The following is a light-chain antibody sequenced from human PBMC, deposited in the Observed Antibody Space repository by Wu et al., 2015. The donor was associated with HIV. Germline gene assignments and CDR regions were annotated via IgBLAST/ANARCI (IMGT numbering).Light chain of an antibody. CDR3: QQYDRSPPLYS. CDR1: QSVASF. J-gene: IGKJ2*03. V-gene: IGKV3-20*01. Sequence: EIVLTQFPATLSLSPGERATLSCRASQSVASFLAWYQQKPGQVPRLLIYDASNRATGIPARFSGSASGTDFTLTITRLEPEDFAVYYCQQYDRSPPLYSFGQGTKLEIK. CDR2: DAS.